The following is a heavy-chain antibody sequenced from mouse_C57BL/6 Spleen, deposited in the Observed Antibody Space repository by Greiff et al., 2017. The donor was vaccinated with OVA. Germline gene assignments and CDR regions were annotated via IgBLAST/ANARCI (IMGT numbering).Heavy chain of an antibody. V-gene: IGHV1-61*01. CDR2: IYPSDSET. Sequence: QVQLQQPGAELVRPGSSVKLSCKASGYTFTSYWMDWVKQRPGQGLEWIGNIYPSDSETHYNQKFKDKATLTVDKSSSTAYMQLSSLTSEDSAVYYSARGVVAPMDYWGQGTSVTVSS. J-gene: IGHJ4*01. CDR3: ARGVVAPMDY. CDR1: GYTFTSYW. D-gene: IGHD1-1*01.